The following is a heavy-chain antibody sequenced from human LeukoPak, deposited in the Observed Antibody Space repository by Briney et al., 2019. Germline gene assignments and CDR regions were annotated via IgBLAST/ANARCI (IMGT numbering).Heavy chain of an antibody. D-gene: IGHD4-17*01. CDR1: GFTFSSYS. CDR3: ARYGRIDY. Sequence: GGSLRLSCAASGFTFSSYSMNWVRQAPGKGLEWVSYISSSSSTIYYADSVKGRFTISRDNAKNSLYLQMNSLRAEDTAVYYCARYGRIDYWGQGTLVTVSS. CDR2: ISSSSSTI. J-gene: IGHJ4*02. V-gene: IGHV3-48*01.